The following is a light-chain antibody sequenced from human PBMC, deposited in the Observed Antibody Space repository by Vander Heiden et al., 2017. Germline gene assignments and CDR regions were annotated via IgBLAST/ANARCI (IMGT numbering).Light chain of an antibody. Sequence: DIQMTQSPSTLSASVGDRVTITCRASQSISSWLAWYQQKPGKAPKLLIYKASSLESGVPSRFSGSGSGTEFTLTISSLQPDDFATYYCKQYNRYSTWTCGQGTKVEIK. CDR1: QSISSW. V-gene: IGKV1-5*03. CDR2: KAS. CDR3: KQYNRYSTWT. J-gene: IGKJ1*01.